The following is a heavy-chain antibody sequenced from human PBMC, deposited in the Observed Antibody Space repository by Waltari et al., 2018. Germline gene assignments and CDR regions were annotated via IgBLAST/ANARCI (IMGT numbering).Heavy chain of an antibody. V-gene: IGHV3-33*01. CDR2: IGYEGSNK. CDR1: GFIFSSYG. CDR3: ARAHTTTWYVGAFDI. D-gene: IGHD6-13*01. J-gene: IGHJ3*02. Sequence: QVQLVESGGGVVQPGRSLRLSCAASGFIFSSYGMNWVRQAPGKGVEGVAGIGYEGSNKYYGDSVKGRFTIYRDNSKKKLYLQMNSLRAEDTAMYYCARAHTTTWYVGAFDIWGQGTMVTVSS.